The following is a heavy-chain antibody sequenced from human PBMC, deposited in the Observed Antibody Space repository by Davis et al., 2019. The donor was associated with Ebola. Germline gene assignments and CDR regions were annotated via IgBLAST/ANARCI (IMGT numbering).Heavy chain of an antibody. CDR1: GGSISSCGYY. D-gene: IGHD4-23*01. J-gene: IGHJ4*02. CDR2: IYYSGST. Sequence: SETLSLTCTVSGGSISSCGYYWSWIRQHPGKGLEWIGYIYYSGSTYYNPSLKSRVTISVDTSKNQFSLKLSSVTAADTAVYYCARVVKGTVVAPFDYWGQGTLVTVSS. CDR3: ARVVKGTVVAPFDY. V-gene: IGHV4-31*03.